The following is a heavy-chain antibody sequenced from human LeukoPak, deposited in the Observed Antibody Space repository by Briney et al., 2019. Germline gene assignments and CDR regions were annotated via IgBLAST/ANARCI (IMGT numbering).Heavy chain of an antibody. D-gene: IGHD3-16*01. V-gene: IGHV3-30*04. J-gene: IGHJ4*02. Sequence: GRSLRLSCAASGFTFSSYAMHWVRQAPGKGLEWVAVISYDGSNKYYADSVKGRFTISRDNSKNTLYLQMNSLRAEDTAVYYCARDGVPNYYFDYWGQGTLVTVSS. CDR3: ARDGVPNYYFDY. CDR2: ISYDGSNK. CDR1: GFTFSSYA.